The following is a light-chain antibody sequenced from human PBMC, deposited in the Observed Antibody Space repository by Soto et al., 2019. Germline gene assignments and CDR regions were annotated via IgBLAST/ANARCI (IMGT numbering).Light chain of an antibody. J-gene: IGKJ5*01. V-gene: IGKV3-20*01. CDR3: QRYSRSIA. CDR1: QSVSSIY. CDR2: GAS. Sequence: EIDLTQSPGTLSVSPGERATLSCRASQSVSSIYFALYQQKPSQATRLLIGGASMEAAGIPDRFSGSGSGADNPPTISRQEHAYFTVYYCQRYSRSIAFGHGTRLEIK.